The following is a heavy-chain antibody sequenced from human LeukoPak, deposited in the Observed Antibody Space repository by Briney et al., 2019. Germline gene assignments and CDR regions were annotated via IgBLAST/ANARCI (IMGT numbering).Heavy chain of an antibody. J-gene: IGHJ4*02. D-gene: IGHD4-17*01. CDR2: ISDSGGST. CDR3: AKTRMEYGDYEYYFDY. Sequence: GGSLRLSCVGSGFTFRTYAMIWVRQAPGKGLQWVSAISDSGGSTYYADSVKGRFTISRDNSKNTLYLQMNSLRAEDTAVYYCAKTRMEYGDYEYYFDYWGQGTLVTVSS. CDR1: GFTFRTYA. V-gene: IGHV3-23*01.